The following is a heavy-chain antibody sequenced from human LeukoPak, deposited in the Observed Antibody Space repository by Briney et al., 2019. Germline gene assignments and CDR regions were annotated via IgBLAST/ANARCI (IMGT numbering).Heavy chain of an antibody. Sequence: SETLSLTCTVSGGSISGSSYYWGWIRQPPGKGLEWIGSIYYSGSTYYNPSLKSRVTISVDTSKNQFSLKLSSVTAADTAVYYCARGRRGYSYGYISGPFDYWGQGTLVTVSS. CDR1: GGSISGSSYY. D-gene: IGHD5-18*01. CDR2: IYYSGST. CDR3: ARGRRGYSYGYISGPFDY. V-gene: IGHV4-39*07. J-gene: IGHJ4*02.